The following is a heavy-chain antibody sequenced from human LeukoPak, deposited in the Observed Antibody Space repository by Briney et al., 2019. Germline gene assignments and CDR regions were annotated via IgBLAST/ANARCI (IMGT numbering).Heavy chain of an antibody. Sequence: ETVSLTCIVSGGSISSVNYYWGRIRQPPGKGLERIGSISHSGSTYYNPSLNSRVTMSVDTSKNQFSLKLSSVTAADTAVYYCARLLNSSGPKGAFDIWGQGTLVTVSS. CDR2: ISHSGST. CDR1: GGSISSVNYY. D-gene: IGHD3-22*01. CDR3: ARLLNSSGPKGAFDI. V-gene: IGHV4-39*01. J-gene: IGHJ3*02.